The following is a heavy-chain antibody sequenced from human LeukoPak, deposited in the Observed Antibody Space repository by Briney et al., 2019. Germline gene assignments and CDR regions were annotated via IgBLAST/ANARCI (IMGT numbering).Heavy chain of an antibody. D-gene: IGHD2-2*01. Sequence: GGSLRLFCAASGFTFSSYAMSWARHAPGRGLEWVSAISGSGGRTSYADSVKGRLTISRDNSKNTLYLQMNTLRAGDTAVYYCAKDGSVLPAAMFVDYWGQGTLVTVSS. CDR3: AKDGSVLPAAMFVDY. J-gene: IGHJ4*02. CDR2: ISGSGGRT. CDR1: GFTFSSYA. V-gene: IGHV3-23*01.